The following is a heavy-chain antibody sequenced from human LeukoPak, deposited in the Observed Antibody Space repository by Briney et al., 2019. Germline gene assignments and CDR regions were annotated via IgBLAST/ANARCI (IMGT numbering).Heavy chain of an antibody. Sequence: SETLSLTCTVCGGSISSYYWSWIRQRPGRGVECRGYIYYSGRTNYNPCLKSRVHISVDTSKNQFSLKLSSVTDANTAVYYRATHGPLGYCSGGSCYDLYYMDVWGKGNTVTVSS. D-gene: IGHD2-15*01. CDR2: IYYSGRT. CDR3: ATHGPLGYCSGGSCYDLYYMDV. V-gene: IGHV4-59*08. J-gene: IGHJ6*03. CDR1: GGSISSYY.